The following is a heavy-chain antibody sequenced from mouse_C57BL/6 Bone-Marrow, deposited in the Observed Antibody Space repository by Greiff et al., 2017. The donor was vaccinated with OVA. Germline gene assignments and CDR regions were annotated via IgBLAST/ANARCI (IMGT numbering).Heavy chain of an antibody. CDR3: ARITTVIDY. J-gene: IGHJ2*01. Sequence: QVQLKESGAELVRPGTSVKMSCKASGYTFTNYWIGWAKQRPGHGLEWIGDIYPGGGYTNYNEKFKGKATLTADKSSSTAYMQFSSLTSEDSAIYYCARITTVIDYWGQGTTLTVSS. D-gene: IGHD1-1*01. CDR2: IYPGGGYT. V-gene: IGHV1-63*01. CDR1: GYTFTNYW.